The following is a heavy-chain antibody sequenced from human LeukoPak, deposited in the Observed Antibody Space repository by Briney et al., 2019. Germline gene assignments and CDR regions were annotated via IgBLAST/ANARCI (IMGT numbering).Heavy chain of an antibody. V-gene: IGHV3-15*01. J-gene: IGHJ6*02. CDR1: GFTFSNAW. D-gene: IGHD3-22*01. Sequence: GGSLRLSCAASGFTFSNAWMSWVRQAPGKGLEWVGRIKSKTDGGRTDYAAPVKGRFTISRDDSKNTLYLQMNSLKTEDTAVYYCAREGLTYYYDSSGSYHGPFRGVLDVWGQGTTVTVSS. CDR3: AREGLTYYYDSSGSYHGPFRGVLDV. CDR2: IKSKTDGGRT.